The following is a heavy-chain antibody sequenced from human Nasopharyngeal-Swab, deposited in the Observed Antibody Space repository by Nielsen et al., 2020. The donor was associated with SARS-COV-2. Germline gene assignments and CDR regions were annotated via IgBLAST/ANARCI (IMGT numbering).Heavy chain of an antibody. D-gene: IGHD1-1*01. CDR3: ARDSDNWAIDY. V-gene: IGHV1-46*02. J-gene: IGHJ4*02. CDR2: FDPRGDST. Sequence: ASVKVSCKASGFTFNQYYMHWVRQAPGQGLEWMAIFDPRGDSTSHAQKFQGRLTMTTDTTTSTVYMELSSLRAEDAAVYYCARDSDNWAIDYWGRGTLVTGSS. CDR1: GFTFNQYY.